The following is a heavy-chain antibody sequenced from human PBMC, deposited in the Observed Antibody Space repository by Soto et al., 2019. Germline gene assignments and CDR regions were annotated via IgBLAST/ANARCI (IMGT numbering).Heavy chain of an antibody. D-gene: IGHD4-17*01. J-gene: IGHJ4*02. CDR3: ARDSRSTVTMFDY. CDR1: GGSISGSY. CDR2: IYYSGST. V-gene: IGHV4-59*01. Sequence: SETLSLTCTVSGGSISGSYWSWIRQPPGKGLEWIGYIYYSGSTNYNPSLKSRVTISVDTSKNQFSLKLSSVTAADTAVYYCARDSRSTVTMFDYLGQGNLVTVS.